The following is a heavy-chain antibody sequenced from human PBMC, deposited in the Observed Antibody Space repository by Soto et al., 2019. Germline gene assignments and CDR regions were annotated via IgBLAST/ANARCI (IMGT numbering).Heavy chain of an antibody. J-gene: IGHJ5*02. Sequence: PSETLSLTCTVSDGSISSYYWSWIRQPPGKGLECIGYISYSGSTKYNPSLKSRVTILGDTSKKQFSLKLSSVTAADTAVYYCASLLGVRGVIRYNWFDPWGQGTLVTVSS. CDR1: DGSISSYY. D-gene: IGHD3-10*01. V-gene: IGHV4-59*08. CDR2: ISYSGST. CDR3: ASLLGVRGVIRYNWFDP.